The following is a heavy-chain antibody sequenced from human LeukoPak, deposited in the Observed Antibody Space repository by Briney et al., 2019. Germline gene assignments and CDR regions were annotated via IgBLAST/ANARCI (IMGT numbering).Heavy chain of an antibody. CDR3: ARDIAYDSSGYYSPHFDY. CDR1: GFTVSSNY. D-gene: IGHD3-22*01. V-gene: IGHV3-53*01. Sequence: GGSLRLSCAASGFTVSSNYMSWVRQAPGKGLEWVSVIYSGGSTYYADSVKGRFNISRDNSKNTLYLQMNSLRAEDTAVYYCARDIAYDSSGYYSPHFDYWGQGTLVTVSS. CDR2: IYSGGST. J-gene: IGHJ4*02.